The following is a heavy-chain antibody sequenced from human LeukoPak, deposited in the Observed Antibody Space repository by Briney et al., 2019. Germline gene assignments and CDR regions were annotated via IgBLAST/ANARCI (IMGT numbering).Heavy chain of an antibody. CDR3: ARVFFGTTVTWYYFGY. CDR1: GYTFTSYG. D-gene: IGHD4-17*01. J-gene: IGHJ4*02. Sequence: ASVKVSCKASGYTFTSYGISWVRQAPGQGLEWMGWISAYNGNTNYAQKLQGRVTMTTDTSTSTAYMELRSLRSDDTAVYYCARVFFGTTVTWYYFGYWGQGTLVTVSS. V-gene: IGHV1-18*01. CDR2: ISAYNGNT.